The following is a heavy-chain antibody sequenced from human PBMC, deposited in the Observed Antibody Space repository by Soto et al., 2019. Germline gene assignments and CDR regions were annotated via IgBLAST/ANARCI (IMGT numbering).Heavy chain of an antibody. D-gene: IGHD3-10*01. Sequence: SLTCAISGDSVSSKSATWNWIRQAPSRGLEWLGRTYYRSKWSTDYAVSLRGRITVSPDSSKNQFSLRLTSLTPEDTAVYYCARALAGSYDYWGQGTLVTVSS. CDR2: TYYRSKWST. CDR1: GDSVSSKSAT. J-gene: IGHJ4*02. CDR3: ARALAGSYDY. V-gene: IGHV6-1*01.